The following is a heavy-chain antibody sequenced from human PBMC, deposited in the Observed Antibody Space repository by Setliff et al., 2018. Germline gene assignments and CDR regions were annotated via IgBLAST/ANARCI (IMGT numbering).Heavy chain of an antibody. CDR2: INHSGST. D-gene: IGHD2-8*01. CDR1: GGSFSGYY. J-gene: IGHJ3*01. CDR3: ARHGPTRTDSWFDSFDV. Sequence: PSETLSLTCAVYGGSFSGYYWSWIRQPPGKGLEWIGEINHSGSTNYNPSLKSRVTISVDTSKNQFSLKLSSVTAADTAVYYCARHGPTRTDSWFDSFDVWGQGTKVTVSS. V-gene: IGHV4-34*01.